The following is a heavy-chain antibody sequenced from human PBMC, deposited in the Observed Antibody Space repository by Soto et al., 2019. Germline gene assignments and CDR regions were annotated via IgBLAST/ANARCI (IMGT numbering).Heavy chain of an antibody. Sequence: SETLSLTCTVSGGSISSYYWSWIRQPPGKGLEWIGYIYYSGSTNYNPSLKSRVTISVDTSKNQFSLKLSSVTAADTAVYYCAILTNPYSYYYDSSGYYFDYWGQGTLVTVSS. CDR3: AILTNPYSYYYDSSGYYFDY. J-gene: IGHJ4*02. V-gene: IGHV4-59*01. CDR1: GGSISSYY. D-gene: IGHD3-22*01. CDR2: IYYSGST.